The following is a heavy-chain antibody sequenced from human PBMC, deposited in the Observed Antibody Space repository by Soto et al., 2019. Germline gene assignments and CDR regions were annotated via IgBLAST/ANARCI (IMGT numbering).Heavy chain of an antibody. J-gene: IGHJ4*02. CDR1: GGSISSGDFY. CDR3: ASADDFSDSFDY. Sequence: SETLSLTCTVSGGSISSGDFYWSWIRQPPGKGLELIGNIYYSGSTYYNPSLRSRAIMSVDTSQNKFSLKLSSLTAADTAVYFCASADDFSDSFDYWGQGALVTVSS. D-gene: IGHD4-17*01. V-gene: IGHV4-30-4*01. CDR2: IYYSGST.